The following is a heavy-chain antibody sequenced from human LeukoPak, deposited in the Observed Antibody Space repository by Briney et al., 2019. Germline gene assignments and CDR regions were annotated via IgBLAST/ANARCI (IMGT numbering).Heavy chain of an antibody. Sequence: SVKVSCKASGGTFSSYAISWVRQAPGQGLEWMGRIIPILGIANYAQKFQGRVTITADKSTSTAYMELSSLRSEDTAVYYCARDTSVAYYDSSGYPDYWGQGTLVTVSS. CDR1: GGTFSSYA. D-gene: IGHD3-22*01. J-gene: IGHJ4*02. CDR2: IIPILGIA. V-gene: IGHV1-69*04. CDR3: ARDTSVAYYDSSGYPDY.